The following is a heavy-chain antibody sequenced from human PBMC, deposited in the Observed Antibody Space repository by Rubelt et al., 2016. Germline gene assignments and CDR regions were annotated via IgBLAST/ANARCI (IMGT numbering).Heavy chain of an antibody. CDR3: AREVAGPFDY. Sequence: QVQLVQSGAEVKKSGASLKVSCKASGYTFTNFYMHWVRQAPGQGLEWMGLINPARGTTTNAQKFQGRVSMTRDTSTSTGYMELSSLGSDDSAVYYCAREVAGPFDYWGQGTLVTVSS. CDR1: GYTFTNFY. J-gene: IGHJ4*02. V-gene: IGHV1-46*01. D-gene: IGHD6-19*01. CDR2: INPARGTT.